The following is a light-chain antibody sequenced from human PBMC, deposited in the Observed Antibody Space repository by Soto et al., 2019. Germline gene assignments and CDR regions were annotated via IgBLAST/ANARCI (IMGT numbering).Light chain of an antibody. CDR1: SSDVGAYNF. V-gene: IGLV2-14*03. J-gene: IGLJ2*01. CDR3: AAWDDSLNAVV. CDR2: NVY. Sequence: QSALTQPASVSGSPGQSITISCTGTSSDVGAYNFVSWHQQHPGKAPKLMIYNVYDRPSGISYRFSGSKSGNTASLTISGLQGEDEADYYCAAWDDSLNAVVFGGGTKLTVL.